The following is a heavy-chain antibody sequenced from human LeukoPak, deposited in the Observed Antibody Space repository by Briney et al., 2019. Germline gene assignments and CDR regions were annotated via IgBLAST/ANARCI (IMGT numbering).Heavy chain of an antibody. CDR1: GFTFSNAW. V-gene: IGHV3-15*01. J-gene: IGHJ4*02. CDR3: TTPAGDPPWDFDY. Sequence: SGGSLRLSCAASGFTFSNAWMSWVRQAPGKGLEWVGRIKSKTDGGTTDYAAPVKGRFTISRDDSKNTLYLQMNSLKTEDTAVYYCTTPAGDPPWDFDYWGQGTLVTVSS. CDR2: IKSKTDGGTT. D-gene: IGHD4-17*01.